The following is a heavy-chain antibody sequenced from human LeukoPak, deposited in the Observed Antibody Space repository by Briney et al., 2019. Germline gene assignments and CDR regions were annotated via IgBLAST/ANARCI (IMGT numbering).Heavy chain of an antibody. CDR2: ISSSGSTI. J-gene: IGHJ4*02. V-gene: IGHV3-48*03. Sequence: GGSLRLSCAASGFTFSSYEMNWVRQAPGKGLEWVSYISSSGSTIYYADSVKGQFTISRDNAKNSLYLQMNSLRAEDTAVYYCARVVITNFDYWGQGTLVTVSS. D-gene: IGHD3-16*01. CDR1: GFTFSSYE. CDR3: ARVVITNFDY.